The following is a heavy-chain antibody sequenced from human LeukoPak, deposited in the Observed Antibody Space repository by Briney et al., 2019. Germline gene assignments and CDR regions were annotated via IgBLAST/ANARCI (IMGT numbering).Heavy chain of an antibody. D-gene: IGHD2-15*01. J-gene: IGHJ5*02. CDR3: TRRVDATRWYDP. CDR1: GFSFSTYW. Sequence: GRSLRLSCAASGFSFSTYWMHWVRQAPGEGLVWVSRINGDGSTTNYADSVKGRFTISRDNAKNTLYLQMNSLRAEDTAVYYCTRRVDATRWYDPWGQGTLVTVSS. CDR2: INGDGSTT. V-gene: IGHV3-74*01.